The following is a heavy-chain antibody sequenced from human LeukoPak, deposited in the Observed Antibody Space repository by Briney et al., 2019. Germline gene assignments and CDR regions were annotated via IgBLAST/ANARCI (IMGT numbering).Heavy chain of an antibody. CDR2: INHSGST. J-gene: IGHJ4*02. Sequence: SETLSLTCAVYGGSFSGYYWSWIRQPPGEGLEWIGEINHSGSTNYNPSLKSRVTISVDTSKNQFSLKLSSVTAADTAVYYCARGGYCSSTSCYNDYWDQGTLVTVSS. CDR1: GGSFSGYY. D-gene: IGHD2-2*01. V-gene: IGHV4-34*01. CDR3: ARGGYCSSTSCYNDY.